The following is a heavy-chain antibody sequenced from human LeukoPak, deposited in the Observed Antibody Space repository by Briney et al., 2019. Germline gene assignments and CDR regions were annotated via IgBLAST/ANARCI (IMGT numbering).Heavy chain of an antibody. CDR2: MNPNSGNT. J-gene: IGHJ4*02. CDR3: ARGYCTNGVCYTFDY. V-gene: IGHV1-8*03. D-gene: IGHD2-8*01. Sequence: ASVKVSCKASGYTFTSYDINWVRQATGQGLEWMGWMNPNSGNTGYAQKFQGRVTITRNTSISTAYMELSSLRSEDTAVYYCARGYCTNGVCYTFDYRGQGTLVTVSS. CDR1: GYTFTSYD.